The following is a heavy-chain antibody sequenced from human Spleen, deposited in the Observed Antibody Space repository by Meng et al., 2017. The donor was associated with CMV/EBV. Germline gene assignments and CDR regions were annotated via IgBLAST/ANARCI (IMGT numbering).Heavy chain of an antibody. J-gene: IGHJ6*02. D-gene: IGHD4-11*01. CDR2: INPSGGST. V-gene: IGHV1-46*01. CDR1: GYTFTSYY. CDR3: ARAGDYSNTPGYYYGMDV. Sequence: ASVKVSCKASGYTFTSYYMDWVRQAPGQGLEWMGIINPSGGSTSYAKKFQGRVTMTRDTSTSTVYMELSSLRSEDTAVYYCARAGDYSNTPGYYYGMDVWGQGSTVTVSS.